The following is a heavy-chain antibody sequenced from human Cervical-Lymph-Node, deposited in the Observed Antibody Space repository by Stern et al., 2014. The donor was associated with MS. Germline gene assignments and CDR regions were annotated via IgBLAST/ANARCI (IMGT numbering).Heavy chain of an antibody. CDR1: GYSFTSYW. D-gene: IGHD2/OR15-2a*01. V-gene: IGHV5-51*01. J-gene: IGHJ5*02. Sequence: VQLVQSGAEVKKPGESLKISCKGSGYSFTSYWIGWVRQMPGQGLEWMGVIYPGDSDTRYSPSIQGQFIMSADKSVSTAFLQWSSLKASDTAMYYCARKGITTSGNNWFDPWGQGTLVTVSS. CDR2: IYPGDSDT. CDR3: ARKGITTSGNNWFDP.